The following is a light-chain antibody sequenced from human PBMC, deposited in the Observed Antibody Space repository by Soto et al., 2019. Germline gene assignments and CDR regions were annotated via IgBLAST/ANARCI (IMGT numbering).Light chain of an antibody. CDR3: SSYTSSSTRV. CDR1: SSDVGGYNY. J-gene: IGLJ3*02. CDR2: DVS. V-gene: IGLV2-14*01. Sequence: QSVLTQPASVSGSLGQSITISCTGTSSDVGGYNYVSWYQQHPGKAPKLMIYDVSNRPSGVSNRFSGSKSGNTASLTISGLQAEDEADYYCSSYTSSSTRVFGGGTKVTVL.